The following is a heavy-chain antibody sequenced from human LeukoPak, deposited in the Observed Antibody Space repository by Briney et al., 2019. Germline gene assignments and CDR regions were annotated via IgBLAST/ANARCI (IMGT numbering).Heavy chain of an antibody. J-gene: IGHJ6*02. CDR2: XXXXXGNT. CDR3: ARDRRVQLEGEYYYGMDV. Sequence: ASVKVSCKASGYTFTSYGISWVRQAPGQGXXXXXXXXXXXGNTNYAQKLQGRVTMTADTSTSTAYMELRSLRSDDTAVYYCARDRRVQLEGEYYYGMDVWGQGTTVTVSS. V-gene: IGHV1-18*01. CDR1: GYTFTSYG. D-gene: IGHD1-1*01.